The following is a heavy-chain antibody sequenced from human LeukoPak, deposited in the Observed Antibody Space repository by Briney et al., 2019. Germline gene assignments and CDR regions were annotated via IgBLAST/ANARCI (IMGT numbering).Heavy chain of an antibody. Sequence: SETLSLTCTVSGGSISSYYWSWIRQPPGKGLEWIGYIYYSGSTSYNPSLKSRVTISVDTSKNQFSLKLSSVTAADTAAYYCARRAAAGTDWGQGTLVTVSS. D-gene: IGHD6-13*01. CDR2: IYYSGST. V-gene: IGHV4-59*08. CDR3: ARRAAAGTD. J-gene: IGHJ4*02. CDR1: GGSISSYY.